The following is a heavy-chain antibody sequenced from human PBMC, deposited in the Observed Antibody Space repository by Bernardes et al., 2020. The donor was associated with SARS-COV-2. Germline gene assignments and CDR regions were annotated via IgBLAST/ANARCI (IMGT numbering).Heavy chain of an antibody. CDR3: ARDYPGPAD. V-gene: IGHV3-66*01. CDR2: IYSGGNT. J-gene: IGHJ4*02. CDR1: GFTVSSNY. Sequence: GGSLILSCAASGFTVSSNYMSWVRQAPGKGLELVSVIYSGGNTYYADSVTGRFTSSRDTLKNTLYLQMNSLRAEDTAMYYCARDYPGPADWGQGTLVTVSS. D-gene: IGHD6-13*01.